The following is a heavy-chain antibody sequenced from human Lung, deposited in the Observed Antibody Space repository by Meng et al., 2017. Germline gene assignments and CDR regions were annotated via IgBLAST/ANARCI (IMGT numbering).Heavy chain of an antibody. CDR2: IKSNTDRETA. Sequence: VHSEECGGVLVKPAASLRLCCAASGFYFKNAGMRCVRQAPGKGLECVGRIKSNTDRETAEYAAPVTGRFTISRDDSKSTLYLQMIGLRLDDSGVYYCTCDDKAVFDYWGQGTLVTVSS. CDR1: GFYFKNAG. J-gene: IGHJ4*02. CDR3: TCDDKAVFDY. D-gene: IGHD3-9*01. V-gene: IGHV3-15*01.